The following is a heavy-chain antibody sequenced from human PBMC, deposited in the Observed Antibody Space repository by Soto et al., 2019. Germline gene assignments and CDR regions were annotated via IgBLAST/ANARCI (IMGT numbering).Heavy chain of an antibody. CDR1: GFTFSDYT. CDR3: TRYGGGGDRSDY. J-gene: IGHJ4*02. D-gene: IGHD2-21*02. Sequence: EVQLVESGGGLVQPGGSLRLSCAASGFTFSDYTMNWVRQAPGKGLEWVSYISDRSRTIYYADSVKGRFTISRDNDKNSLYLQMSSLSDEDKSLYYCTRYGGGGDRSDYWGQGTLVTVSS. CDR2: ISDRSRTI. V-gene: IGHV3-48*02.